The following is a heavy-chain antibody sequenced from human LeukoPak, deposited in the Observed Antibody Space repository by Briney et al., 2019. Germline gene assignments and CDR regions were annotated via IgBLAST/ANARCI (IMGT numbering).Heavy chain of an antibody. Sequence: SETLSLTCTVSGGSISSGNYYWSWIRQHPGKGLEWIGYIYYSGSPYYNPSLKSRVTISVDTSKNQFSLKLSSETAADTAMYHCARDQSANYGGYNWFDPWGQGTLVTVSS. CDR3: ARDQSANYGGYNWFDP. CDR2: IYYSGSP. CDR1: GGSISSGNYY. V-gene: IGHV4-31*03. D-gene: IGHD4/OR15-4a*01. J-gene: IGHJ5*02.